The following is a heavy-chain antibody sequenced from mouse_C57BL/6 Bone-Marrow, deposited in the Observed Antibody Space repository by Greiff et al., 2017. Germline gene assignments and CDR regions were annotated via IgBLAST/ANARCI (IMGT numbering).Heavy chain of an antibody. Sequence: VQLQQPGAELVRPGSSVKLSCKASGYTFTSYWMDWVKQRPGQGLEWIGNIYHSDSETHYNQKFKDKARLSVDKSSSTAYMQLSSLTSEDSAVYYCARRGLFAYWGQGTLVTVSA. CDR2: IYHSDSET. V-gene: IGHV1-61*01. CDR1: GYTFTSYW. CDR3: ARRGLFAY. J-gene: IGHJ3*01.